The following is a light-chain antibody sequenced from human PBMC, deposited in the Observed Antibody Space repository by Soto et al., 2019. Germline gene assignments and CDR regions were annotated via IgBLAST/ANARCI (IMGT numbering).Light chain of an antibody. CDR3: QQRSNWPLT. CDR2: DAS. J-gene: IGKJ4*01. Sequence: EVVLTQSPATLSSSPGESVTLSCRASQSINTYLAWYQQKPGQAPRLLIYDASYRAAGIPSRFSGSGSGTDFTLTISSLEPADFAIYHCQQRSNWPLTFGGGTNVEI. CDR1: QSINTY. V-gene: IGKV3-11*01.